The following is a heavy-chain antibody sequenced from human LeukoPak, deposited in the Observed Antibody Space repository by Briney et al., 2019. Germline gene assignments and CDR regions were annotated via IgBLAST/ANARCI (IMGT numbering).Heavy chain of an antibody. J-gene: IGHJ4*02. CDR2: ISSSSSYI. V-gene: IGHV3-21*01. CDR3: ARESAFGSSWAFDY. D-gene: IGHD6-13*01. CDR1: GFTFSSYS. Sequence: PGGSLRLSCAASGFTFSSYSMNWVRQAPGKGLEWVSSISSSSSYIYYADSVKGRFTISRDNAKNSLYLQMNSLRAEDTAVYYCARESAFGSSWAFDYWGQGTLVTVSS.